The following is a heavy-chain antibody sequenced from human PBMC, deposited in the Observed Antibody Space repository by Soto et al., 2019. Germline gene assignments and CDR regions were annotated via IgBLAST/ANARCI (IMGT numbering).Heavy chain of an antibody. D-gene: IGHD2-21*02. CDR2: INAGNGNT. J-gene: IGHJ4*02. Sequence: QVQLVQSGAEEKKPGASVKVSCKASGYIFTSYAMHWVRQAPGQRLEWMGWINAGNGNTKYSQKFQGRVTITRDTSASTAYMEPSSLRSEDTAVYYCARAWVVVTAPDYWGQGTLVTVSS. V-gene: IGHV1-3*05. CDR3: ARAWVVVTAPDY. CDR1: GYIFTSYA.